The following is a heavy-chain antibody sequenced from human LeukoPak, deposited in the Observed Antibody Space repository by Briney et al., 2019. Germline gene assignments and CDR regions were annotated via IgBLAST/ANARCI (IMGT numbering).Heavy chain of an antibody. V-gene: IGHV4-59*08. CDR3: ARHSGDY. D-gene: IGHD3-10*01. J-gene: IGHJ4*02. CDR2: IYYGGST. Sequence: SETLSLTCTVSGGSISSYYWSCIRQPPGKGLEWIGYIYYGGSTNYNPSLKSRVTISVDTSKNQFSLKLTSMTAADTAVYYCARHSGDYWGQGTLVTVSS. CDR1: GGSISSYY.